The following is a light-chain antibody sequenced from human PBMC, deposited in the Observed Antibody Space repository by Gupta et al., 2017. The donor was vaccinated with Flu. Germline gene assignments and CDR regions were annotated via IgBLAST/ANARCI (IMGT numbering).Light chain of an antibody. CDR2: WYS. CDR1: SCCIFGGYD. J-gene: IGLJ3*02. Sequence: VSIISCGGSCCIFGGYDVHWYQLLPGKAPKLLISWYSRWPSGATDRFSDSKSGTSASLAINGLQAEDEADYYCTAYDSSLNGWVFGGGTKLTVL. CDR3: TAYDSSLNGWV. V-gene: IGLV1-40*01.